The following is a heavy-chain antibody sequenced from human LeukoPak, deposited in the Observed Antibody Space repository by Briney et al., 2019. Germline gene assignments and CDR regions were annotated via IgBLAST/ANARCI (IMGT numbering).Heavy chain of an antibody. J-gene: IGHJ3*02. D-gene: IGHD6-13*01. CDR1: GGTFSSYA. CDR2: IIPIFGTA. CDR3: ARDPPRTAAAGTKAFDI. V-gene: IGHV1-69*06. Sequence: SVKVSCKASGGTFSSYAISWVRQAPGQGLEWMGGIIPIFGTANYAQKFQGRVTITADKSTSTAYMELSSLRSEDTAVYYCARDPPRTAAAGTKAFDIWGQGTMVTVSS.